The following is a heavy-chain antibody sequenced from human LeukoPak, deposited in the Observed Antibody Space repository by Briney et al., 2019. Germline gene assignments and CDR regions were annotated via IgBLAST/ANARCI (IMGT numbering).Heavy chain of an antibody. CDR3: AVLRYFDWSLNY. D-gene: IGHD3-9*01. CDR1: GFTFSSYW. V-gene: IGHV3-7*02. J-gene: IGHJ4*02. CDR2: IKQDGSEK. Sequence: GGSLRLSCAASGFTFSSYWMSWVRQAPGKGLEWVANIKQDGSEKYYVDSVKGRFTISRDNAKKSLYLQMNSLRAEDTAVYYCAVLRYFDWSLNYWGQGTLVTVSS.